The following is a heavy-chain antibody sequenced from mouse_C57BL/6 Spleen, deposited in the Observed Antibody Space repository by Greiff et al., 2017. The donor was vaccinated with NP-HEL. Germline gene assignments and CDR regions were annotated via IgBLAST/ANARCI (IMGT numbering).Heavy chain of an antibody. D-gene: IGHD3-2*02. V-gene: IGHV1-72*01. CDR3: ARFLDSSAYYAMDY. Sequence: QVHVKQSGAELVKPGASVKLSCKASGYTFTSYWMHWVKQRPGRGLEWIGRIDPNSGGTKYNEKFKSKATLTVDKPSSTAYMQLSSLTSEDSAVYYCARFLDSSAYYAMDYWGQGTSVTVSS. J-gene: IGHJ4*01. CDR1: GYTFTSYW. CDR2: IDPNSGGT.